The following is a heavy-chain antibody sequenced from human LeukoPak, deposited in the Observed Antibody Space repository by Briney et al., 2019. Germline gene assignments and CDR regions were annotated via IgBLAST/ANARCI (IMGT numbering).Heavy chain of an antibody. D-gene: IGHD6-25*01. CDR2: INHSGST. CDR3: ARGRRGYPGY. CDR1: GGSFSGYY. Sequence: PSETLSLACAVYGGSFSGYYWSWIRQPPGKGLEWIGEINHSGSTNYNPSLKSRVTISVDTSKNQFSLKVSSVTAADTAVYYCARGRRGYPGYWGQGTLVTVSS. J-gene: IGHJ4*02. V-gene: IGHV4-34*01.